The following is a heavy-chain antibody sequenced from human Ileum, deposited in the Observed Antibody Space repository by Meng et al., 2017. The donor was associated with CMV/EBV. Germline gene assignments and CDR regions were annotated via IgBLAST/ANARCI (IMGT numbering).Heavy chain of an antibody. Sequence: PAEAGPGRVRRAETLLPTWNDGRDPISRGSHSWAWFRQPPGKILEWIGSMYFSGIADYNPSHKSRVNISLHATQKQFPLRLTSVTAAYSAVYFWARDLTNNRFYYWGQGTLVTVSS. CDR3: ARDLTNNRFYY. CDR2: MYFSGIA. CDR1: RDPISRGSHS. D-gene: IGHD1/OR15-1a*01. V-gene: IGHV4-39*06. J-gene: IGHJ4*02.